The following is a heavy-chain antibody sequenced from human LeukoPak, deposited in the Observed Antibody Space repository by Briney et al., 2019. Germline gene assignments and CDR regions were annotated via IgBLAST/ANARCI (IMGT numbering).Heavy chain of an antibody. D-gene: IGHD3-22*01. CDR3: ARAPYYYDTGAYSTKEGAFDI. Sequence: SETLSLTCTVSAGSISSSNYYWGWMRQPPGKGLEWIGSLYYSGSIYYNPSLKSRVTISVDTSKNQFSLKLSSVTAADTAVYYCARAPYYYDTGAYSTKEGAFDIWGQGTMVTVSS. CDR2: LYYSGSI. V-gene: IGHV4-39*07. J-gene: IGHJ3*02. CDR1: AGSISSSNYY.